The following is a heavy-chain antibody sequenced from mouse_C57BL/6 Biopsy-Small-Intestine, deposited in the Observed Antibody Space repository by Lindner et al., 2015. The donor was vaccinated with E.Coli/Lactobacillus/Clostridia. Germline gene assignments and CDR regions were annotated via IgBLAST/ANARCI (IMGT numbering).Heavy chain of an antibody. CDR2: FYPGSGSI. CDR1: GYTFTEYT. J-gene: IGHJ1*03. Sequence: VQLQESGAELGKPGASVKLSCKASGYTFTEYTIHWVKQRSGQGLEWIGWFYPGSGSIKYNEKFKDKATLTADKSSSTVYMELSRLTSEDSAVYFCARHERDGSSYHWYFDVWGTGTTVTVSS. CDR3: ARHERDGSSYHWYFDV. V-gene: IGHV1-62-2*01. D-gene: IGHD1-1*01.